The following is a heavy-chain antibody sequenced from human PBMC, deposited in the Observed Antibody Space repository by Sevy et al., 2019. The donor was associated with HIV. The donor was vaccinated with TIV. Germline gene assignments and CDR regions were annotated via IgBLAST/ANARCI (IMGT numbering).Heavy chain of an antibody. V-gene: IGHV3-7*01. CDR2: INQDGSEI. CDR3: ARAMGV. Sequence: GGSLRLSCVVSGISISSHWMNWVRQSPGKGLEWVANINQDGSEIYYVDSVKGRFTISRENAKNSGYLQMHSLRVEDSGVYYCARAMGVWGQGTTVTVSS. J-gene: IGHJ6*02. CDR1: GISISSHW.